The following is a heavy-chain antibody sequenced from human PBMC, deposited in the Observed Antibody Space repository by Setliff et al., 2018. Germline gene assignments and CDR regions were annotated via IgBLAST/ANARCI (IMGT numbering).Heavy chain of an antibody. CDR2: ISSSSSTI. Sequence: GGSLRLSCAASGFTFSSYSMNWVRQAPGKGLEWVSYISSSSSTIYYADSVKGRFTISRDNAKNSLYLQMNSLRAEDTAVYYCARGGGSASASWFDSWGQGTLVTAPQ. D-gene: IGHD2-15*01. J-gene: IGHJ5*01. V-gene: IGHV3-48*01. CDR1: GFTFSSYS. CDR3: ARGGGSASASWFDS.